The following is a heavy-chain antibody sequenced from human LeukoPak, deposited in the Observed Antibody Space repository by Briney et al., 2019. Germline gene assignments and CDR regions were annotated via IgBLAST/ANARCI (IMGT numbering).Heavy chain of an antibody. J-gene: IGHJ6*03. CDR3: ARTGDYYYYYMDV. Sequence: SVKVSCKASGGTFSSYAISWVRQAPGQGLEWMGRIIPIFGTANYAQKFQGRVTITTDESTSTAYMELSSLRSEDTAVYYCARTGDYYYYYMDVWGKGTTVTVSS. V-gene: IGHV1-69*05. D-gene: IGHD1-14*01. CDR1: GGTFSSYA. CDR2: IIPIFGTA.